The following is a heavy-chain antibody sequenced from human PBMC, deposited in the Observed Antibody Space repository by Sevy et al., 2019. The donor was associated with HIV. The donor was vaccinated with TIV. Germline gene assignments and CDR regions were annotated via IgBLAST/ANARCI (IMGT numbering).Heavy chain of an antibody. CDR3: ARGVTVTTVPYYFDY. V-gene: IGHV4-34*01. D-gene: IGHD4-4*01. CDR2: INHSGST. J-gene: IGHJ4*02. Sequence: SETLSLTSAVYSGSFSAYYWSWIRQPPGKGLEWIGEINHSGSTNYNPSLKSRVTISLHTSKNQFSLKLTSVTAADTAVYYCARGVTVTTVPYYFDYWGQGTLVTVSS. CDR1: SGSFSAYY.